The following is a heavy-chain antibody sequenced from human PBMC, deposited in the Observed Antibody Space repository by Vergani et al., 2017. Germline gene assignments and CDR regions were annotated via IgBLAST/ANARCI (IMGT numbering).Heavy chain of an antibody. CDR3: ARGYTVTNPDY. V-gene: IGHV3-30*03. CDR2: ISYDGSNK. J-gene: IGHJ4*02. CDR1: GFTFSSYG. Sequence: QVQLVESGGGVVQPGRSLRLSCAASGFTFSSYGMHWVRQAPGKGLEWVAVISYDGSNKYYADSVKGRFTISRDNSKNTLYLQMNSLRAEDTAVYYCARGYTVTNPDYWGQGTLVTVSS. D-gene: IGHD4-17*01.